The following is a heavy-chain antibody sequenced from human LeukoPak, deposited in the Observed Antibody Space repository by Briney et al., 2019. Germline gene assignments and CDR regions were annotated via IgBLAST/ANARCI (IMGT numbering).Heavy chain of an antibody. J-gene: IGHJ4*02. V-gene: IGHV3-23*01. D-gene: IGHD3-22*01. CDR2: ISGSGGST. CDR1: GFNFRNFW. Sequence: PGGSLRLSCVASGFNFRNFWLSWVRQAPGKGLEWVSAISGSGGSTYYADSVKGRFTISRDNSKNTLYLQMNSLRAEDTAVYYCAKVEHTYYLGPNLDYWGQGTLVTVSS. CDR3: AKVEHTYYLGPNLDY.